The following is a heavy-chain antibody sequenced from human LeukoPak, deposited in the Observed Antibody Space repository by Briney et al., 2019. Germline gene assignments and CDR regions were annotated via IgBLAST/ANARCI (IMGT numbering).Heavy chain of an antibody. D-gene: IGHD6-13*01. Sequence: GGSLRLSCAASGFTFSSYAMSWVRQAPGKGLEWVSAISGSGGSTYYADSVKGRFTISRDNAKNSLYLQMNSLRAEDTAVYYCAREAKGYSSSWYRYYFDYWGQGTLVTVSS. J-gene: IGHJ4*02. CDR2: ISGSGGST. CDR3: AREAKGYSSSWYRYYFDY. CDR1: GFTFSSYA. V-gene: IGHV3-23*01.